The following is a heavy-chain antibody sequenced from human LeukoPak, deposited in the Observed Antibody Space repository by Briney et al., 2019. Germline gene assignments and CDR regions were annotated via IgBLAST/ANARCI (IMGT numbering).Heavy chain of an antibody. CDR2: INPSGGST. V-gene: IGHV1-46*01. CDR1: GYTFTSYY. Sequence: GASVKVSCKASGYTFTSYYMHWVRQAPGQGLEWMGIINPSGGSTSYAQKFQGRVTMTTDTSTSTAYMELTSLRSDDTAVYYCARDHGSPYSSGWYIGKNWFDPWGQGTLVTVSS. CDR3: ARDHGSPYSSGWYIGKNWFDP. D-gene: IGHD6-19*01. J-gene: IGHJ5*02.